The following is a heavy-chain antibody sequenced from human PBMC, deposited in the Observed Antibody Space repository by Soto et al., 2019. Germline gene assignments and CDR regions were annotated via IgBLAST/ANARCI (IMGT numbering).Heavy chain of an antibody. CDR1: GFTFSSYG. Sequence: QVQLVESGGGVVQPGRSLRLSCAASGFTFSSYGMHWVRQAPGKGLEWVAVISYDGSNKYYADSVKGRFTISRDNSKNTLYLQMNSLRAEDTAVYYCARLELTPKWNAMDVWGQGSTVTVSS. CDR3: ARLELTPKWNAMDV. CDR2: ISYDGSNK. D-gene: IGHD1-7*01. V-gene: IGHV3-30*03. J-gene: IGHJ6*02.